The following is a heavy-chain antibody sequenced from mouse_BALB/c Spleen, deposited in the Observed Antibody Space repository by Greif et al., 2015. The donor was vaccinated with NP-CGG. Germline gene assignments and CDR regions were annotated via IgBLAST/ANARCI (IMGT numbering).Heavy chain of an antibody. CDR2: IDPANGNT. J-gene: IGHJ3*01. D-gene: IGHD2-12*01. Sequence: VQLQQSGAELVKPGASIKLSCTASGFNIKDTYMHWVKQRPEQGLEWIGRIDPANGNTKYDPKFQGKATITADTSSNTAYLQLSSLTSEDTAVYYCARNDGFAYWGQGTLVTVSA. V-gene: IGHV14-3*02. CDR3: ARNDGFAY. CDR1: GFNIKDTY.